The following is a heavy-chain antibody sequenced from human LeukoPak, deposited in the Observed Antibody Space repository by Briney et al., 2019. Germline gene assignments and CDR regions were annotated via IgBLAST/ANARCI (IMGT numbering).Heavy chain of an antibody. Sequence: PGGSLRLSCEASGFSLSISGMNWVRQAPGKGLEWVSYISSSSDLMSYVDSVKGRFTVSRDNYKNTLYLQMNSLKAEDTAVYYCAKIVGSRHCWGLGTLVTVSS. CDR1: GFSLSISG. CDR3: AKIVGSRHC. D-gene: IGHD2-21*01. CDR2: ISSSSDLM. J-gene: IGHJ4*02. V-gene: IGHV3-48*01.